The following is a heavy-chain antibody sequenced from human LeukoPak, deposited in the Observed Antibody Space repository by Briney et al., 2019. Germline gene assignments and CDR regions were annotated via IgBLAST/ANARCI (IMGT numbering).Heavy chain of an antibody. CDR2: IYHSGST. D-gene: IGHD4-17*01. CDR3: ARVYGDYEGGCFGY. Sequence: SETLSLTCAVSGGSISSSNWWSWVRQPPGKGLEWIGEIYHSGSTNYNPSLKSRVTISVDKSKNQFSLKLSSVTAADTAVYYCARVYGDYEGGCFGYWGQGTLVTVSS. J-gene: IGHJ4*02. CDR1: GGSISSSNW. V-gene: IGHV4-4*02.